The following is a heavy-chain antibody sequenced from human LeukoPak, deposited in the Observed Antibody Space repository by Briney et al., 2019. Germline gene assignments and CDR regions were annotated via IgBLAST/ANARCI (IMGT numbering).Heavy chain of an antibody. Sequence: SETLSLTCTVTGGSISNYYWSWIRQPPGKGLEWIGYIYTSGSTNCNPSLKSRVTMSIDTSKNRFSLKLSSVTAADTAVYYCARSLGYCSGGSCHNYYGMDVWGQGTTVTVSS. CDR3: ARSLGYCSGGSCHNYYGMDV. CDR1: GGSISNYY. V-gene: IGHV4-59*01. J-gene: IGHJ6*02. D-gene: IGHD2-15*01. CDR2: IYTSGST.